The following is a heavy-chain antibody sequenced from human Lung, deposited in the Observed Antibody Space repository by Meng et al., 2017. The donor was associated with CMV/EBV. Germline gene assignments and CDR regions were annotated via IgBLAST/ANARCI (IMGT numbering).Heavy chain of an antibody. V-gene: IGHV4-59*01. CDR3: ARDRAAIGYYYYVMDG. Sequence: SETLSLTCTVSGHPITTYYWSWIRQPPGKGLEWIGYIYYSGSTNYNPSLRSRVSISVDTSKNQFSLELSSVTAADTAIYYCARDRAAIGYYYYVMDGGGHGNXV. CDR1: GHPITTYY. D-gene: IGHD2-2*01. CDR2: IYYSGST. J-gene: IGHJ6*02.